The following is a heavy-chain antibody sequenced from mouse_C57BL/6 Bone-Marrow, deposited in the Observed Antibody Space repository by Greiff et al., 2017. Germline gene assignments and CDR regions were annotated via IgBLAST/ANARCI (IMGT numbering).Heavy chain of an antibody. V-gene: IGHV1-9*01. D-gene: IGHD1-1*01. Sequence: VQLQQSGAELMKPGASVKLSCTATGYTFTGYWIAWVKQRPGHGLEWIGEILPGSGSTNYNEKFKGKVTFTADTSSNTAYMQLSSLTTKDSAIYYCARDNGSYYFDYWGQGTTLTVSS. CDR3: ARDNGSYYFDY. CDR2: ILPGSGST. CDR1: GYTFTGYW. J-gene: IGHJ2*01.